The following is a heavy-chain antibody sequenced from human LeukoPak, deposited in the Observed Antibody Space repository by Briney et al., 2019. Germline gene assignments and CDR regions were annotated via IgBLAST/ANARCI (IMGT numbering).Heavy chain of an antibody. J-gene: IGHJ4*01. D-gene: IGHD3-22*01. CDR3: NYYDSSGYYFDY. Sequence: GASVKVSCKASGYTFTGYYMHWVRQAPGQGLEWMGWINPNSDGTKYAQKFQGRVTMTRDTSISTAYMELSSLRSEDTAVYYCNYYDSSGYYFDYWGQGTLVTVPS. CDR1: GYTFTGYY. CDR2: INPNSDGT. V-gene: IGHV1-2*02.